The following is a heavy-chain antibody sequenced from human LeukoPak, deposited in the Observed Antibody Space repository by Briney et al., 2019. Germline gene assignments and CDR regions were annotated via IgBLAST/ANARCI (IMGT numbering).Heavy chain of an antibody. V-gene: IGHV4-38-2*02. D-gene: IGHD2-8*01. J-gene: IGHJ4*02. CDR1: GYSISSGYY. CDR2: ISHSGST. Sequence: PSETLSLTCTASGYSISSGYYWGWIRQPPGNGLEWIGSISHSGSTYYNPSLKSRVTISVDTSKNQFSLKMSSLTAADTAVYYCSRVSGTLAVRAAHNSPNLVLMVHVKKILYWGRGTLVTVYS. CDR3: SRVSGTLAVRAAHNSPNLVLMVHVKKILY.